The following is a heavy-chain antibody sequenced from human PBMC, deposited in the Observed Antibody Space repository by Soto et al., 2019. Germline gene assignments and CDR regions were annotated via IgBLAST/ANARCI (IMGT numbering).Heavy chain of an antibody. CDR1: GGSISSYY. V-gene: IGHV4-59*08. CDR3: ARHLPYCGGDCYSLEY. D-gene: IGHD2-21*02. CDR2: IYYSAST. Sequence: QVQLQESGPGLVKPSETLSFTCTVSGGSISSYYWSWIRQPPGKGLEWIGYIYYSASTNYSPSLKSRVTISVDTSKNQFSLNLSSVTAADTAVYYCARHLPYCGGDCYSLEYWGHGTQVTVSS. J-gene: IGHJ4*01.